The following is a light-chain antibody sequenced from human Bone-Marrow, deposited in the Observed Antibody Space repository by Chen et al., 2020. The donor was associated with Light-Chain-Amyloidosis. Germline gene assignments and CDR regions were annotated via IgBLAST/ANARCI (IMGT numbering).Light chain of an antibody. CDR3: CSYGGSRTFV. CDR2: EGS. CDR1: IIGTFNL. Sequence: QSALTQPSAVSGSPGRSITISCTGTIIGTFNLVSWYQQNPGNAPKLIIYEGSSRPSEVSDRFSGSPSGNTASLTISGLQTDDVADYDCCSYGGSRTFVFGGGTQLTVL. V-gene: IGLV2-23*03. J-gene: IGLJ2*01.